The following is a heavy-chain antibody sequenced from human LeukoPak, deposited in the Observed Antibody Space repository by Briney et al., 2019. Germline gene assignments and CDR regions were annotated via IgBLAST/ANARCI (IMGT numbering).Heavy chain of an antibody. CDR1: GFTVSSNY. J-gene: IGHJ4*02. V-gene: IGHV3-66*01. CDR3: ARGFGMITFGGVFNY. CDR2: IYSGGSS. Sequence: TGGSLRLSCAASGFTVSSNYMSWVRQAPGKGLEWVSVIYSGGSSYYADSVKGRFTISRDNSKNTLYLQMNSLRAEDTAVYYCARGFGMITFGGVFNYWGQGTLVTVSS. D-gene: IGHD3-16*01.